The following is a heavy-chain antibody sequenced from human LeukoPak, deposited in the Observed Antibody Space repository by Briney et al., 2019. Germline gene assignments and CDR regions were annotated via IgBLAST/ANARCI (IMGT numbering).Heavy chain of an antibody. V-gene: IGHV3-74*01. J-gene: IGHJ6*02. CDR1: GFTFSSSW. Sequence: GGSLRLSCAASGFTFSSSWMHWVRQAPGKGLVWVSRINSDGSSTSYADSVKGRFTISRDNARNALYLQMNSLRAEDTAVYYCARGYYGMDVWGQGTTVTVSS. CDR3: ARGYYGMDV. CDR2: INSDGSST.